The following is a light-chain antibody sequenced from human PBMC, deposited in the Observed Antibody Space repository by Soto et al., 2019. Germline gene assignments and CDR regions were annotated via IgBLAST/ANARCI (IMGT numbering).Light chain of an antibody. J-gene: IGLJ1*01. CDR1: GSDVGGYNY. CDR2: EVS. V-gene: IGLV2-8*01. CDR3: SSYAGSNNFV. Sequence: QSALTQPPSASWSPGQAVTISCTGTGSDVGGYNYVSWYQQHPGKAPKLMIYEVSERPSGVPDRFSGSKSSNTASLTVSGLQAEDEADYYCSSYAGSNNFVFGTGTKVTVL.